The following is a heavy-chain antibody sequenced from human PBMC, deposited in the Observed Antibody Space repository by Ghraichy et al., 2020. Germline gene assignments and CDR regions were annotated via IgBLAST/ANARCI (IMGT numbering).Heavy chain of an antibody. D-gene: IGHD3-9*01. V-gene: IGHV4-34*01. Sequence: SETLSLTCAVYGGSFSGYYCSWIRQPPGKGLEWIGEINHSGSTNYNPSLKSRVTISVDTSKNQFSLKLSSVTAADTAVYYCARGILTGYQKRALYFQHWGQGTLVTVSS. CDR3: ARGILTGYQKRALYFQH. CDR2: INHSGST. J-gene: IGHJ1*01. CDR1: GGSFSGYY.